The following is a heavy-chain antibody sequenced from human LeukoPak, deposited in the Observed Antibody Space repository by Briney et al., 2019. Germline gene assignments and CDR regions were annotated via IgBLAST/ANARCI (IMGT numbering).Heavy chain of an antibody. CDR3: AKDPWVEWLFLDYFDY. CDR1: GFTYSSYW. D-gene: IGHD3-3*01. CDR2: ISGSGGRT. V-gene: IGHV3-23*01. Sequence: GGSLRLSCAASGFTYSSYWMTWVRQAPGKGLEWVSVISGSGGRTYYVDSVKGRFTISRDNSKNTLYLQMNSLRAEDTAVYYCAKDPWVEWLFLDYFDYWGQGTLVTVSS. J-gene: IGHJ4*02.